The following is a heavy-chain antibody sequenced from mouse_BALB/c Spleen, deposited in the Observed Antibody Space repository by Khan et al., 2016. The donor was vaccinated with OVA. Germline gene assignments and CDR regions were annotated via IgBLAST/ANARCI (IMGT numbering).Heavy chain of an antibody. D-gene: IGHD1-1*01. V-gene: IGHV5-17*02. CDR3: ARSYFYGYYFDQ. CDR1: GFTFSSFG. Sequence: EVELVESGGGLVQPGGSRKLSCVASGFTFSSFGMHWVRQAPEKGLEWVAYISGDSSTIYYTDTVKGRFTISRDNPKNTLFLQMTSLRSEDMAMDYGARSYFYGYYFDQWGQGTTLTVSS. J-gene: IGHJ2*01. CDR2: ISGDSSTI.